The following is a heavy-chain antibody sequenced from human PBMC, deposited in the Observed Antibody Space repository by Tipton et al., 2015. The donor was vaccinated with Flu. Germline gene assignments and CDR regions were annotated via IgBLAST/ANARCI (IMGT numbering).Heavy chain of an antibody. CDR2: ISYDGSNK. J-gene: IGHJ5*02. Sequence: SLRLSCAASGFTFSSYAMHWVRQAPGKGLEWVAVISYDGSNKYYADSVKGRFTISRDNSKNTLYLQMNSLRAEDTAVYYCARARRIQLWTNWFDPWGQGTLVTVSS. V-gene: IGHV3-30-3*01. D-gene: IGHD5-18*01. CDR3: ARARRIQLWTNWFDP. CDR1: GFTFSSYA.